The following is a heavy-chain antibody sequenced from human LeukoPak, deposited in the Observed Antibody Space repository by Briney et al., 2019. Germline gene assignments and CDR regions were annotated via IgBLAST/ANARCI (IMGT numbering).Heavy chain of an antibody. Sequence: GESLKISCKGSGYSFTSYWIGWVRQMPGKGLEWMGIIYPGDSDTRYSPSFQGQVTISADKSISTAYLQWSSLKASDTAMYYCARLGTIFGVVNYYYYYMDVWGKGTTVTVSS. CDR2: IYPGDSDT. V-gene: IGHV5-51*01. CDR3: ARLGTIFGVVNYYYYYMDV. CDR1: GYSFTSYW. J-gene: IGHJ6*03. D-gene: IGHD3-3*01.